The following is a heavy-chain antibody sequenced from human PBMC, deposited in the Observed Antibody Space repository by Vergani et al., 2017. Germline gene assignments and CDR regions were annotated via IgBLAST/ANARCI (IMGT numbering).Heavy chain of an antibody. CDR2: IKQDGSEK. CDR1: GFTFSSYW. D-gene: IGHD5-24*01. V-gene: IGHV3-7*03. J-gene: IGHJ4*02. CDR3: AKEVEMATQLGADY. Sequence: EVQLVESGGGLVQPGGSLRLSCAASGFTFSSYWMSWVRQAPGKGLEWVANIKQDGSEKYYVDSVKGRFTISRDNAKNSLYLQMNSLRAEDTAVYYCAKEVEMATQLGADYWGQGTLVTVSS.